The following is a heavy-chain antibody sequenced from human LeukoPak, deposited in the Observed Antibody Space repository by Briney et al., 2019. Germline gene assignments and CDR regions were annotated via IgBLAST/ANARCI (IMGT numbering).Heavy chain of an antibody. V-gene: IGHV3-23*01. J-gene: IGHJ5*02. CDR2: ISGSGGST. D-gene: IGHD3-9*01. CDR3: AKDKTYYDILTGYYLGWFDP. CDR1: GFTFSSYA. Sequence: PGGSLRLSCAASGFTFSSYAMSWVRQAPGKGLEWVSAISGSGGSTYYADSVKGRFTISRDNSKNTLYLQMNSLRAEDTAVYYCAKDKTYYDILTGYYLGWFDPWGQGTLVTVSS.